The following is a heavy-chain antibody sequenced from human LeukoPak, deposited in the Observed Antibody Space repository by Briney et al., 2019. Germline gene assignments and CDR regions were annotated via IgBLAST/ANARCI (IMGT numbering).Heavy chain of an antibody. CDR2: IIPILGIA. Sequence: ASVKVSCKASGGTFSSYAISWVRQAPGQGLEWMGRIIPILGIANYAQKFQGRVTITADKSTSTAYMELSSLRSEDTAVYYCARVGIVATTFDYWGQRTLVTVSS. D-gene: IGHD5-12*01. J-gene: IGHJ4*02. V-gene: IGHV1-69*04. CDR1: GGTFSSYA. CDR3: ARVGIVATTFDY.